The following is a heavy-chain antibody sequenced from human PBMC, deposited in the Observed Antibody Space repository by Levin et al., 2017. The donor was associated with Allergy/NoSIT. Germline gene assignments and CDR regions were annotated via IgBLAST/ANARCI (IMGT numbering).Heavy chain of an antibody. J-gene: IGHJ6*02. CDR1: GFTVASQY. CDR3: VTHSHSSFYYGMDI. CDR2: IDSDGAS. Sequence: GESLKISCAASGFTVASQYMSWVRQPPGRGLDWISLIDSDGASDYADSVRGRFTISRDSSTNTLYLQMNSLRAEDTALYYCVTHSHSSFYYGMDIWGQGTTVTVSS. D-gene: IGHD2-21*01. V-gene: IGHV3-53*01.